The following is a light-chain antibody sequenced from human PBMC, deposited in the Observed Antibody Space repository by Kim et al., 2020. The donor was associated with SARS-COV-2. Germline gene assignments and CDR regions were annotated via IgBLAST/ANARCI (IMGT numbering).Light chain of an antibody. J-gene: IGLJ1*01. V-gene: IGLV2-8*01. CDR1: SSDVGGYNY. CDR2: EVN. CDR3: SSYAGSKNV. Sequence: LTQPPSASGSPGQSVTISCTGTSSDVGGYNYVSWYQQHPGQAPKLMIYEVNKRPSGVPDRFSGSKSGNTASLTVSGLQAEDEADYYCSSYAGSKNVFGTGTKVTVL.